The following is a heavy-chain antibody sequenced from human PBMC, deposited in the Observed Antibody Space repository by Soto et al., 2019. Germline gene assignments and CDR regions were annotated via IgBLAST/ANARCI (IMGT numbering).Heavy chain of an antibody. V-gene: IGHV1-69*02. CDR2: IIPVLGVT. Sequence: QVQLVQSGAEVRKPGSSVEVSCMASGSTFSSYTVNWVRQAPGQGLEWIGRIIPVLGVTHYARRFQGRVTNTADRSRKTAYMELTSLTSEYTAVYYCARRRYCGVDCYNKFYYGMDVWGQGTTVTVSS. CDR3: ARRRYCGVDCYNKFYYGMDV. CDR1: GSTFSSYT. J-gene: IGHJ6*02. D-gene: IGHD2-21*02.